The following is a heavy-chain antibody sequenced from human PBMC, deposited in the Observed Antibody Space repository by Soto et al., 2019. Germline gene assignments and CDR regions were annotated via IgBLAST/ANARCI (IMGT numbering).Heavy chain of an antibody. Sequence: GGSLRLSCAASGFTFSNAWMSWVRQAPGKGLEWVGRIKSKTDGGTTDYAAPVKGRFTISRDDSKNTLYLQMNSLKTEDTAVYYCTTDGRRGYSGYDFDYWGQGTLVTVSS. J-gene: IGHJ4*02. CDR1: GFTFSNAW. D-gene: IGHD5-12*01. V-gene: IGHV3-15*01. CDR3: TTDGRRGYSGYDFDY. CDR2: IKSKTDGGTT.